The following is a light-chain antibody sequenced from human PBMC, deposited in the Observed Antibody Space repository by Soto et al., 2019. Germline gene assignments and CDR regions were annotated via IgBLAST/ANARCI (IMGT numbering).Light chain of an antibody. CDR3: SLYTSENTYV. Sequence: QSALAQPPSASGSPGQSVAISCTGTSSDVGGYNYVSWYQQHPGKAPKLMIYEASNRPSGVPDRFSGSKSGNTASLTISGLQAADEVDYYCSLYTSENTYVFGTGTKATVL. V-gene: IGLV2-18*01. J-gene: IGLJ1*01. CDR2: EAS. CDR1: SSDVGGYNY.